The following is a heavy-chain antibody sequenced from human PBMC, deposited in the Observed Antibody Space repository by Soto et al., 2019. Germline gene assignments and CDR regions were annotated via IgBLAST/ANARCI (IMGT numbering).Heavy chain of an antibody. D-gene: IGHD4-4*01. CDR2: IDNVGGTI. J-gene: IGHJ4*02. Sequence: LRLSCVASGFAFGDSSMNWIRQSPGKGLDWLSYIDNVGGTIFYAESVRGRFTVSRDNAKYSLFLQMTALRAEDSAMYFCATVAFGDHSHSRYWGRGALVTVSS. V-gene: IGHV3-11*01. CDR1: GFAFGDSS. CDR3: ATVAFGDHSHSRY.